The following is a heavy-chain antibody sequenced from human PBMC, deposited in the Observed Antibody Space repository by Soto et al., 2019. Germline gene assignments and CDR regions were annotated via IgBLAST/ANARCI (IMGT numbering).Heavy chain of an antibody. V-gene: IGHV4-59*01. CDR3: ASLSIAARPEDNWFDP. CDR1: GGSISSYY. CDR2: IYYSGST. J-gene: IGHJ5*02. Sequence: SETLSLTCTVSGGSISSYYWSWIRQPPGKGLEWIGYIYYSGSTNYNPSLKSRVTISVDTSKNQFSLKLSSVTAADTAVYYCASLSIAARPEDNWFDPWGQGTLVTVSS. D-gene: IGHD6-6*01.